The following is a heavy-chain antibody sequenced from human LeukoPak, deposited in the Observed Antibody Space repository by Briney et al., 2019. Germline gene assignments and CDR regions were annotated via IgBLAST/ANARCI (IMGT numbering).Heavy chain of an antibody. CDR2: IYISGST. Sequence: SETLSLTCTVSGASISSYYWSWLRQPPGKGLEWLGYIYISGSTNYNPSRNSRVTISVDTSKNQFPLKLSSATAADTAVYYCARPADDDFWSGYAYWGQGTLVTVSS. J-gene: IGHJ4*02. CDR1: GASISSYY. V-gene: IGHV4-4*09. CDR3: ARPADDDFWSGYAY. D-gene: IGHD3-3*01.